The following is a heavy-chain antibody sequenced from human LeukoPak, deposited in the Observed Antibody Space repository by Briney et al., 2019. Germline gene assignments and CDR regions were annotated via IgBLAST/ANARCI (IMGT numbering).Heavy chain of an antibody. CDR1: GYTFTGYY. CDR2: INPNSGST. Sequence: ASVKVSCKASGYTFTGYYMHWVRQAPGQGLEWMGRINPNSGSTNYAQKFQGRVTMTRDTSISTAYMELSRLRSDDTAVYYCARARDPRLYYFDYWGQGTLVTVSS. V-gene: IGHV1-2*06. CDR3: ARARDPRLYYFDY. D-gene: IGHD5-12*01. J-gene: IGHJ4*02.